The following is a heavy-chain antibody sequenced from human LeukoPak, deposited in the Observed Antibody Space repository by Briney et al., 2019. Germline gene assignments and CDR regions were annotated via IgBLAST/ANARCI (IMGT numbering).Heavy chain of an antibody. CDR3: ARHLNNCGDDCYIFDY. Sequence: SETLSLTCTVSGGSIFSYYWSWIRQPPGKGLEWMGYIYYSGSTNYNPSLKSRVTISVDTSKNQFSLRVSSVTAADTAVYYCARHLNNCGDDCYIFDYWGQGTLVTISS. CDR1: GGSIFSYY. CDR2: IYYSGST. D-gene: IGHD2-21*01. J-gene: IGHJ4*02. V-gene: IGHV4-59*08.